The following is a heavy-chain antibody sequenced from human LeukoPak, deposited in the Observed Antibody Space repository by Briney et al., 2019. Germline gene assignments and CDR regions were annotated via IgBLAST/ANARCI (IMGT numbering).Heavy chain of an antibody. V-gene: IGHV1-18*01. CDR1: GYTFMTYG. CDR2: ISGYSGNT. Sequence: GASVKVSCKASGYTFMTYGISWVRQAPGVGLEWVGWISGYSGNTDYAQKFQDRITLTTDTSTTTAYMELRSLRSDDTAMYYCARQAPRVGFVKGPLPNWFDPWGQGTLVIVSS. D-gene: IGHD1-26*01. J-gene: IGHJ5*02. CDR3: ARQAPRVGFVKGPLPNWFDP.